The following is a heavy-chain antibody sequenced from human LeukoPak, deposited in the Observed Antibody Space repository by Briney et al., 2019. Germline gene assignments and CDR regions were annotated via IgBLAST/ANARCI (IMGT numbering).Heavy chain of an antibody. V-gene: IGHV3-48*03. CDR3: ARASNSPFDF. D-gene: IGHD2-21*01. CDR1: GFTFKNYE. CDR2: TYTDSTI. J-gene: IGHJ4*02. Sequence: PGGSLRLSCAASGFTFKNYEFSWVRQAPGKGLEWVSHTYTDSTIYQADSVKGRFTISRDNAKNSLYLQMNGLRAEDTAVYYCARASNSPFDFWGQGTLVTVSS.